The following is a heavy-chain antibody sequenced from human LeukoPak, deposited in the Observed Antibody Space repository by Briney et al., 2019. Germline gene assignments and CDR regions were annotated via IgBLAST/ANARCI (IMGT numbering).Heavy chain of an antibody. CDR1: GYTFTSFG. J-gene: IGHJ4*02. CDR2: ISVYNGDT. V-gene: IGHV1-18*01. CDR3: ARSVPSDY. Sequence: GASVKVSCKTSGYTFTSFGISWVRQAPGQGLEWMGWISVYNGDTNFAQKFQGRVTMTTDTSTSTVYVELGNLRSDDTAVYYCARSVPSDYWGQGTLVTVSS.